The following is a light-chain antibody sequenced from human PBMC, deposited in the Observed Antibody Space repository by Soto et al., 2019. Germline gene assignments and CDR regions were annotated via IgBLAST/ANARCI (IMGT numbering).Light chain of an antibody. CDR1: QAISRY. CDR2: AAS. CDR3: QQLNTYPLLT. V-gene: IGKV1-9*01. Sequence: DIQLTQSPSFLSASVGDRVTITCRASQAISRYLAWYQQKAGKAPKLLIYAASTLQKGVPSRFSGSGSGTELTLTISSLQPDDVATYYFQQLNTYPLLTFGPGTEVDI. J-gene: IGKJ3*01.